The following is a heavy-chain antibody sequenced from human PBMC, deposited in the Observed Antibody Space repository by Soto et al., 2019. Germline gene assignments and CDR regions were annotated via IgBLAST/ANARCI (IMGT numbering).Heavy chain of an antibody. CDR3: ATWGGTSGWYPCAF. CDR1: GFTFSTAW. Sequence: EVQLVESGGGLVKPGGSLRRSCVASGFTFSTAWMSWVRLAPGTGLEWVGRIIHKAEGGTADYAAPVKGRFTISRDDSQSTLYLQMNNLNTDDTAIYYCATWGGTSGWYPCAFWGQGTQVTVSS. J-gene: IGHJ4*02. V-gene: IGHV3-15*01. D-gene: IGHD6-19*01. CDR2: IIHKAEGGTA.